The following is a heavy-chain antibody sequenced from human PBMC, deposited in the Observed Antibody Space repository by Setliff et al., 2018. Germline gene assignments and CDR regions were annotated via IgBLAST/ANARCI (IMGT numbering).Heavy chain of an antibody. CDR1: GYTFTSYG. D-gene: IGHD2-2*01. J-gene: IGHJ4*02. CDR2: IIPILGIA. Sequence: GASVKVSCKASGYTFTSYGISWVRQAPGQGLEWMGGIIPILGIANYAQKFQGRVTITADKSTSTAYMELSSLRSEDTAVYYCARGVGFSAAADYWGQGTLVTVSS. V-gene: IGHV1-69*10. CDR3: ARGVGFSAAADY.